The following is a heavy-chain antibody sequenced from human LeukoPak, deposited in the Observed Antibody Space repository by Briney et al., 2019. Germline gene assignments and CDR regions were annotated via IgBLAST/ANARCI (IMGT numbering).Heavy chain of an antibody. J-gene: IGHJ6*02. CDR2: ISGSGGST. D-gene: IGHD1-26*01. V-gene: IGHV3-23*01. CDR3: AKDKGWGYSTYDYYGMDV. CDR1: GFTFSSSA. Sequence: GGSLRLSCAASGFTFSSSAMSWVRQAPGKGLERVSAISGSGGSTYYADSVKGRFTISRDNSKNTLYLQMNSLRAEDTAVYYCAKDKGWGYSTYDYYGMDVWGQGTTVTVSS.